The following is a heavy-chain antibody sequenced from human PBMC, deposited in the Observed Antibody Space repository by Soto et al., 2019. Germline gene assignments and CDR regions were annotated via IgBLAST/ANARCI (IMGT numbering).Heavy chain of an antibody. CDR1: GGSISSGVHS. V-gene: IGHV4-30-2*01. D-gene: IGHD1-20*01. CDR3: ARYNIRIRACVL. Sequence: QLQLQESGSGLVKPSQTLSLTCAVSGGSISSGVHSWSWIRQPPGKGLEWIGYIFQRESTYYTPSLKSRVTISIDRYTNQFSLKLTSVTAADTAVYYCARYNIRIRACVLGGQGTLVTVSS. J-gene: IGHJ4*02. CDR2: IFQREST.